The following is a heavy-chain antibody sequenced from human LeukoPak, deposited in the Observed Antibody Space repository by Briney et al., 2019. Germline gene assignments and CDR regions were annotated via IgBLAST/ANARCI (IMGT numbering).Heavy chain of an antibody. CDR1: GYTFTSYD. Sequence: ASVKVSCKASGYTFTSYDINWVRQATGQGLEWMGWMNPNSGNTGYAQKFQGRVTMTRDTSTSTVYMELSSLRSEDTAVYYCARGLYYYDSSGYYYEYYYYYGMDVWGQGTTVTVSS. CDR3: ARGLYYYDSSGYYYEYYYYYGMDV. V-gene: IGHV1-8*01. J-gene: IGHJ6*02. D-gene: IGHD3-22*01. CDR2: MNPNSGNT.